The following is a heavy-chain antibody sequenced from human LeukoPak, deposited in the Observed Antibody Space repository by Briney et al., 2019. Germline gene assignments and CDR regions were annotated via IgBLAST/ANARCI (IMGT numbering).Heavy chain of an antibody. CDR2: ISGSGGST. V-gene: IGHV3-23*01. CDR1: GFTFSSYS. CDR3: ARDKATADAFDI. Sequence: PGGSLRLSCAASGFTFSSYSMSWVRQAPGKGLEWVSAISGSGGSTYYADSVKGRFTISRDNAKNSLYLQMNSLRAEDTAVYYCARDKATADAFDIWGQGTMVTVSS. J-gene: IGHJ3*02. D-gene: IGHD2-21*02.